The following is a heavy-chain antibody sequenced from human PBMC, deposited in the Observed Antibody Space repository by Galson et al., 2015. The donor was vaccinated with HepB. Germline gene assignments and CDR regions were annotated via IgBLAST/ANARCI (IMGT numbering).Heavy chain of an antibody. V-gene: IGHV1-69*13. D-gene: IGHD6-19*01. CDR3: ARSHSSGWYEGYYYGMDV. CDR1: GGTFSSYA. J-gene: IGHJ6*02. Sequence: SVKVSCKASGGTFSSYAISWVRQAPGQGLEWMGGIIPIFGTANYAQKFQGRVTITADESTSTAYMELSSLRSEDTAVYYCARSHSSGWYEGYYYGMDVWGQGTTVTVSS. CDR2: IIPIFGTA.